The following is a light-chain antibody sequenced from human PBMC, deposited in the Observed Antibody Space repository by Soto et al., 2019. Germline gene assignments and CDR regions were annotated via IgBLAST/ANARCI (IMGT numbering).Light chain of an antibody. V-gene: IGKV3-15*01. CDR3: QQYYSWPLT. Sequence: ETVMTQSPATLSVSPGERATLSCRASQSVGTSLAWYQQKPGQAPRVLMYGASSRATGVPGRFSGSGSAIEFTLTISSLQSEDFAVYYCQQYYSWPLTFGGGTKVEI. CDR1: QSVGTS. J-gene: IGKJ4*01. CDR2: GAS.